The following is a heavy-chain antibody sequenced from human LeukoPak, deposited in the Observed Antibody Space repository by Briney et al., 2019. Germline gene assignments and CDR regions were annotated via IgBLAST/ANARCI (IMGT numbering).Heavy chain of an antibody. CDR2: IYSSGGT. Sequence: SETLSLTCSVSGGSISGYYWSWIRQPPGKGLKWIGYIYSSGGTNYNPSLKSRVTISLDTSKNQFSLRLSSVTAADTAVYYCARDFCSGGSCYSYFHYWGQGTLVTVSS. V-gene: IGHV4-59*01. CDR3: ARDFCSGGSCYSYFHY. J-gene: IGHJ4*02. CDR1: GGSISGYY. D-gene: IGHD2-15*01.